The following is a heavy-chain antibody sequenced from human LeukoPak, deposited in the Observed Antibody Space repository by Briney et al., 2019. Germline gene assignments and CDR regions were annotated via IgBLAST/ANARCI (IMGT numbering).Heavy chain of an antibody. CDR3: TEDNSWIFNY. CDR1: GFTFGTYW. CDR2: IKQDGSDI. V-gene: IGHV3-7*01. D-gene: IGHD1-26*01. J-gene: IGHJ4*02. Sequence: GSLRLSCAASGFTFGTYWMMWVRQAPGKGLECVAIIKQDGSDIHYVDSVKGRFTISIDNAKTSVHLQMNSLRVEDTAVYYCTEDNSWIFNYWGQGTPVTVSS.